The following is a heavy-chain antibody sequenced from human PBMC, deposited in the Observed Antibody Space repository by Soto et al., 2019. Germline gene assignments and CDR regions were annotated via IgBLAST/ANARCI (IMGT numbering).Heavy chain of an antibody. D-gene: IGHD3-22*01. Sequence: ASVKVSCKASGYTLTGYYMHWVRQAPGQGLEWMGWINPNSGGTNYAQKFQGWVTMTRDTSISTAYMELSRLRSDDTAVYYCARTLYYYDSSGYYSDWGQGTLVTVSS. CDR3: ARTLYYYDSSGYYSD. J-gene: IGHJ4*02. CDR2: INPNSGGT. V-gene: IGHV1-2*04. CDR1: GYTLTGYY.